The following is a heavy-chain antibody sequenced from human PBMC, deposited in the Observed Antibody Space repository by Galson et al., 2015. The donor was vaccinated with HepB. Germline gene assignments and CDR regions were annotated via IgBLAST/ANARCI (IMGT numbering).Heavy chain of an antibody. CDR2: IYSGGRT. J-gene: IGHJ3*02. D-gene: IGHD1-7*01. Sequence: SLRLSCAASGFAVSRNYMSWVRQSPGKGLEWVSVIYSGGRTYYKDSVQGRFTISRDHYYNTLYLQMDSLRTEDTAVYYCASKLRIDAFDIWGQGTMVTVSS. CDR3: ASKLRIDAFDI. V-gene: IGHV3-66*01. CDR1: GFAVSRNY.